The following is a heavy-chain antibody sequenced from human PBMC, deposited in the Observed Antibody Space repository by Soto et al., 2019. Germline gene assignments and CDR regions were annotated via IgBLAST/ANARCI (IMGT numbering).Heavy chain of an antibody. CDR1: GFTFSSYA. D-gene: IGHD6-6*01. CDR3: ARGTAARSFDY. Sequence: QVQLVESGGGVVQPGRSLRLSCAASGFTFSSYAMHWVRQAPGKGLEWVAVISYDGSNKYYADSVKGRFTISRDNSKNTLYLQMNSLRAEDTAVYYCARGTAARSFDYWGQGTLVTVSS. J-gene: IGHJ4*02. CDR2: ISYDGSNK. V-gene: IGHV3-30-3*01.